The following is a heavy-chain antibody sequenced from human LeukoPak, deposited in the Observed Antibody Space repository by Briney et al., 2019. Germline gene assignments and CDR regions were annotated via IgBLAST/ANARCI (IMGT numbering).Heavy chain of an antibody. CDR2: INSDGSRT. D-gene: IGHD6-13*01. V-gene: IGHV3-74*03. J-gene: IGHJ5*02. CDR1: GFTFSYYW. Sequence: SGGSLRLSCPASGFTFSYYWMHWVRHAPGRGLVWVSRINSDGSRTMYADSVKGRFTISRDNAKNTLYLQMNSLRAEDTAVYYCARDDSSSWTPWGQGTLVTVSS. CDR3: ARDDSSSWTP.